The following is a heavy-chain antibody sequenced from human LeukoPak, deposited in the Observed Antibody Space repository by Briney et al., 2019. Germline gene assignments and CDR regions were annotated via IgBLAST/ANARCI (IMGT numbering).Heavy chain of an antibody. V-gene: IGHV3-9*01. J-gene: IGHJ4*02. CDR1: GFTFDDYA. CDR3: AKDIRYCSGGSCYSDQLFDY. CDR2: ISWNSGSI. Sequence: GGSLRLSCAASGFTFDDYAMHWVRHAPGKGLEWVSGISWNSGSIGYADSVKGRFTISRDNAKNSLYLQMNSLRAEDTALYYCAKDIRYCSGGSCYSDQLFDYWGQGTLVTVSS. D-gene: IGHD2-15*01.